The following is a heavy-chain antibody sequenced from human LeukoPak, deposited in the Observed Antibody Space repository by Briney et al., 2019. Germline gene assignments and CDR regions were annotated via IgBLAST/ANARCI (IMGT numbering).Heavy chain of an antibody. CDR3: ARDGGSSSSPFDY. CDR1: GFTVSSNY. V-gene: IGHV3-66*01. Sequence: GGSLRLSCAASGFTVSSNYMSWVRQAPGKGLEWVSVIYSGGSTYYADSVKGRFTISRDNSKNTLYLQMNSLRAEDTAVYYCARDGGSSSSPFDYWGQGTLVTVSS. J-gene: IGHJ4*02. D-gene: IGHD6-6*01. CDR2: IYSGGST.